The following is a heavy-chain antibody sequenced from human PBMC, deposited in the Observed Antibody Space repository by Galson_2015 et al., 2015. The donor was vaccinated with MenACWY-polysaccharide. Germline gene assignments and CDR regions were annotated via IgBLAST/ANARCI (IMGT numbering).Heavy chain of an antibody. Sequence: SLRLSCAASGFTFSYYGMHWVRQAPGKGLEWVAVIWYDGSNKYYADSVTGRFTISRDNSKNTLYLQMNSLRAEDTAMYDCVRDVGGIAGAGTKGWFDSWGQGILVTVSS. CDR1: GFTFSYYG. V-gene: IGHV3-33*01. CDR3: VRDVGGIAGAGTKGWFDS. J-gene: IGHJ5*01. D-gene: IGHD6-19*01. CDR2: IWYDGSNK.